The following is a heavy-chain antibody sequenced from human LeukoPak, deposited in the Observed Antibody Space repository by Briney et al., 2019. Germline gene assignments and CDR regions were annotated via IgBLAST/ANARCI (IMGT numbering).Heavy chain of an antibody. V-gene: IGHV3-23*01. CDR1: GFTFRSYG. J-gene: IGHJ4*02. CDR2: ISGSGGST. D-gene: IGHD6-19*01. Sequence: GGTLRLSCAASGFTFRSYGMSWVRRAPGKGLEWVSAISGSGGSTYYADSVKGRFTISRDNAKNSLYLQMNSLRAEDTAVYYCAGSGWLSFDYWGQGTLVTVSS. CDR3: AGSGWLSFDY.